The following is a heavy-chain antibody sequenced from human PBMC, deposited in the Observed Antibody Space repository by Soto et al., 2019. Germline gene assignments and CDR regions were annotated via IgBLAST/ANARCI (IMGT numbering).Heavy chain of an antibody. CDR2: IIPIFGTA. CDR3: ARDEGTMVRGVKGFDY. J-gene: IGHJ4*02. Sequence: QVQLVQSGAEVKKPGSSVKVSCKASGGTFSSYAISWVRQAPGQGLEWMGGIIPIFGTANYAQKFQGRVTITADESTSHAYMELCSLRSEDTAVYSCARDEGTMVRGVKGFDYGGQGTLVTVSS. V-gene: IGHV1-69*12. CDR1: GGTFSSYA. D-gene: IGHD3-10*01.